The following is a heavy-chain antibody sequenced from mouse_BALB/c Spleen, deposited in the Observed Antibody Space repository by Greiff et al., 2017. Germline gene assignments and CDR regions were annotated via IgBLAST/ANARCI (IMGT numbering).Heavy chain of an antibody. J-gene: IGHJ2*01. CDR2: IYPGDGDT. D-gene: IGHD2-3*01. CDR1: GYAFSSSW. CDR3: ARSPDGNYFDY. Sequence: QVQLQQSGPELVKPGASVKISCKASGYAFSSSWMNWVKQRPGQGLEWIGRIYPGDGDTNYNGKFKGKATLTADKSSSTAYMQLSSLTSVDSAVYYCARSPDGNYFDYWGQGTTLTVSS. V-gene: IGHV1-82*01.